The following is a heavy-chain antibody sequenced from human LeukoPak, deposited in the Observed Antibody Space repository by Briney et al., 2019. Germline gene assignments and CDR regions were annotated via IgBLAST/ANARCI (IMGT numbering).Heavy chain of an antibody. CDR3: AKERQSGDYFTSDF. D-gene: IGHD4-17*01. CDR1: GFTFSTYT. V-gene: IGHV3-23*01. CDR2: ISGSASAT. Sequence: GGSLRLSCAASGFTFSTYTMNWVRQVPGKGLEWVSAISGSASATYYAASVKGRFAISRDNSKRTLYLQMNSLRVDDTAVYYCAKERQSGDYFTSDFWGQGTLVTVSS. J-gene: IGHJ4*02.